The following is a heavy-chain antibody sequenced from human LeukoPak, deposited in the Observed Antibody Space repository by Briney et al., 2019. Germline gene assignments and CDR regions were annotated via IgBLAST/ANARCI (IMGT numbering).Heavy chain of an antibody. CDR2: ISDDGGGT. J-gene: IGHJ4*02. D-gene: IGHD3-22*01. CDR1: GITFGDYA. V-gene: IGHV3-64D*06. CDR3: VIDPYYYDSSGSQGI. Sequence: GGSLRLSCSASGITFGDYAMHWVRQAPGKGLEYVSGISDDGGGTYYADSVKGRFTISRDNSKNTLSLQMSSLRAEDTAVYYCVIDPYYYDSSGSQGIWGQGTLVTVS.